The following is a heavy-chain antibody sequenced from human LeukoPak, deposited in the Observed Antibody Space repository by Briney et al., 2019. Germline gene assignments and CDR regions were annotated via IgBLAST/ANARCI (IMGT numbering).Heavy chain of an antibody. D-gene: IGHD2-15*01. CDR1: GYSFTSNW. J-gene: IGHJ5*02. CDR2: IYPVDSDT. V-gene: IGHV5-51*01. CDR3: ARLVVVAATWSNWFDP. Sequence: GESLKIPFKGSGYSFTSNWIGWVRQIPGKGLEWVVIIYPVDSDTRYSRPFQGQVTISADKSISTAYLQWSSLKASDTAMYYCARLVVVAATWSNWFDPWGQGTLVTVSP.